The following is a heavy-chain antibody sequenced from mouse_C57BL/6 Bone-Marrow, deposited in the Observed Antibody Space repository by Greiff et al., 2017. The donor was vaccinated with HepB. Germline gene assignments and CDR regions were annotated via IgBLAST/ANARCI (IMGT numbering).Heavy chain of an antibody. J-gene: IGHJ3*01. V-gene: IGHV1-20*01. CDR3: AQSIFSGYDGDHAWFAY. CDR1: GYSFTGYF. CDR2: INPYNGDT. D-gene: IGHD2-3*01. Sequence: VQLQQSGPELVKPGDSVKISCKASGYSFTGYFMNWVMQSHGKSLEWIGRINPYNGDTFYNQKFKGKATLTVDTSSSTAHMELRSLTSEDSADYYCAQSIFSGYDGDHAWFAYWGQGTLVTVSA.